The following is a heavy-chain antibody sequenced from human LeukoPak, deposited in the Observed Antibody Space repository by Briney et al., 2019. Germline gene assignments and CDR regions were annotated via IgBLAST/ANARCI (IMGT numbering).Heavy chain of an antibody. CDR3: ARDGSELRYFDRYFDY. CDR2: ISAYNGNT. J-gene: IGHJ4*02. Sequence: ASVKVSCKASGYTFTSYSISWVRQAPGQGLEWMGWISAYNGNTNYAQKLQGRVTMTTDTSTSTAYMELRSLRSDDTAVYYCARDGSELRYFDRYFDYWGQGTLVTVSS. CDR1: GYTFTSYS. V-gene: IGHV1-18*01. D-gene: IGHD3-9*01.